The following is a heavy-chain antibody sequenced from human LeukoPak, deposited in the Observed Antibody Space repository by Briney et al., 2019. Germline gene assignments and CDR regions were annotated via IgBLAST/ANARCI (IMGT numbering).Heavy chain of an antibody. J-gene: IGHJ4*02. CDR3: AKGTEYSSSLPFDY. CDR2: ISGSGGST. D-gene: IGHD6-6*01. CDR1: GFTFSNTW. V-gene: IGHV3-23*01. Sequence: GSLRLSCAASGFTFSNTWMSWVRQAPGKGLEWVSAISGSGGSTYYADSVKGRFTISRDNSKNTLYLQMNSLRAEDTAVYYCAKGTEYSSSLPFDYWGQGTLVTVSS.